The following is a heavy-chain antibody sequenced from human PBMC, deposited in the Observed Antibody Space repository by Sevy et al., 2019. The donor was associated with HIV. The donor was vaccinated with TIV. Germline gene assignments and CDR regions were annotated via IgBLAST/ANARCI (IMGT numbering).Heavy chain of an antibody. CDR1: GGTFSSYG. CDR2: NIPILGTV. CDR3: ARGGGNGWYYFDY. V-gene: IGHV1-69*13. D-gene: IGHD6-19*01. J-gene: IGHJ4*02. Sequence: ASVEVSRKASGGTFSSYGISWVRQAPGQGLEWMGGNIPILGTVNYARKFQGRVTITADESTKTAYMELSSLRSEDTAVYYCARGGGNGWYYFDYWGQETLVTVSS.